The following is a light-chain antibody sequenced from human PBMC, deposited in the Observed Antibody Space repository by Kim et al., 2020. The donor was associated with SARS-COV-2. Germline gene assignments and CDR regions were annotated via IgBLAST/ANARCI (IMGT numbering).Light chain of an antibody. V-gene: IGKV1-16*02. Sequence: ASVGDRVTITCRASQGIGNFLAWYQEKPGKAPKSLIDSASILQSGVPSKFRGSGSGTDFTLTISSLQPEDFATYYCQHYNGFPFTFGGGTKVDIK. CDR3: QHYNGFPFT. J-gene: IGKJ4*01. CDR2: SAS. CDR1: QGIGNF.